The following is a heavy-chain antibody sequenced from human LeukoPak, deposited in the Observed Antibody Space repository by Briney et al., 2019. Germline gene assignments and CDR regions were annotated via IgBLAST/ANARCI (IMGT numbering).Heavy chain of an antibody. J-gene: IGHJ5*01. Sequence: SETLSLTCTVSGGSISSSSYYWGWIRQPPGKGLECIGTFYYRGGTSYSPSLKSRVTISVDTSKNQFSLQLTSVTAADTAVYYCARHLPVPRGWYDCWGQGTLVTVSS. D-gene: IGHD3-10*02. CDR1: GGSISSSSYY. CDR3: ARHLPVPRGWYDC. CDR2: FYYRGGT. V-gene: IGHV4-39*01.